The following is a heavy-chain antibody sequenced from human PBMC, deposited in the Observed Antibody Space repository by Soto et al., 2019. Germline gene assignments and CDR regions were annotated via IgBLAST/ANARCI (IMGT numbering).Heavy chain of an antibody. CDR1: GYTFTGYY. V-gene: IGHV1-2*02. D-gene: IGHD3-10*01. CDR2: INPNGGGT. CDR3: ARAMVRGVILLSIYYYGREV. J-gene: IGHJ6*01. Sequence: ASVKVSCKASGYTFTGYYIHWVRQAPGQGLEWMGWINPNGGGTNYAQKFQGRVTMTRDTSISTAYMELSRLRSDDTAVYYCARAMVRGVILLSIYYYGREVW.